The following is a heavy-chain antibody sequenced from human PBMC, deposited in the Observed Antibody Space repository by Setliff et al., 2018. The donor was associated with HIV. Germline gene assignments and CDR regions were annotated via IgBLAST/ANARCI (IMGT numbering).Heavy chain of an antibody. CDR2: ISGSGGST. V-gene: IGHV3-23*01. D-gene: IGHD3-3*01. CDR3: ARDHQFLGYYYMDV. J-gene: IGHJ6*03. CDR1: RFTFSSYA. Sequence: GGSLRLSCAASRFTFSSYAMSWVRQAPGKGLEWVSAISGSGGSTYYADSVKGRFTISRHNPKNTLYLQMNSLRAEDTAVYYCARDHQFLGYYYMDVWGKGTTVTVSS.